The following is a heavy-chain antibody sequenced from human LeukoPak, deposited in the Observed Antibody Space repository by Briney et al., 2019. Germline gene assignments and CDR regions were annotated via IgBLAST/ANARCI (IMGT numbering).Heavy chain of an antibody. CDR3: AIRLPNSSGYRFDN. CDR1: GVNFSGSA. V-gene: IGHV3-73*01. D-gene: IGHD3-22*01. Sequence: GGSLRLSCAASGVNFSGSAMRWVRQASGKGLEWVGRIKSKANNYATKSAETLKARLTISRDNSKNTTFMQMNTLKTDVSSIYYCAIRLPNSSGYRFDNGGQGTLVTVSS. CDR2: IKSKANNYAT. J-gene: IGHJ4*02.